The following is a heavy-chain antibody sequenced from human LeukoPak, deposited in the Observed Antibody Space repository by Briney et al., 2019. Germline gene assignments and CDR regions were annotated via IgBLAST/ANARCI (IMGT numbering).Heavy chain of an antibody. CDR2: ISGSGGTT. CDR1: GFTFISYA. D-gene: IGHD3-9*01. Sequence: PGGSLRLSCTASGFTFISYAMTWVRQAPGKGLDWVSAISGSGGTTYYADSVRGRFTISRDNSKNTLYLQMNSLRAEDTAVYYCAKGLINDWSALEDWGQGTLVTVSS. V-gene: IGHV3-23*01. CDR3: AKGLINDWSALED. J-gene: IGHJ4*02.